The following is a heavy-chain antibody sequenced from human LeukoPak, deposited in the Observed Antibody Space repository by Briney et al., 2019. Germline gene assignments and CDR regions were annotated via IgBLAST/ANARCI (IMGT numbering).Heavy chain of an antibody. Sequence: PSETLSLTCTVSGGSISSGGYYWTWLRQPAGKGLEWIGRIYTSGNTNYNPSLQSRVTISVDTSKNQFSLKLNSVTAADTAVYYCAREAYCSGTTCYSAPPAFDIWGQGTMVTVSS. CDR3: AREAYCSGTTCYSAPPAFDI. D-gene: IGHD2-2*01. CDR1: GGSISSGGYY. J-gene: IGHJ3*02. CDR2: IYTSGNT. V-gene: IGHV4-61*02.